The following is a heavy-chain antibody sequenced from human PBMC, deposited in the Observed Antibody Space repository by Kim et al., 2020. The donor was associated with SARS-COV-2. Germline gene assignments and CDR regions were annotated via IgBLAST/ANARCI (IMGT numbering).Heavy chain of an antibody. D-gene: IGHD2-2*01. CDR3: ARGLVVGAP. CDR1: GFTFSNYW. J-gene: IGHJ5*02. CDR2: IKQDGSEK. Sequence: GGSLRLSCAASGFTFSNYWMSWVRQAPGKGLEWVANIKQDGSEKFYVDSVKGRFSISRDNAKNSLYLQMSSLRAEDTAVYYCARGLVVGAPWGQGTLVTVSS. V-gene: IGHV3-7*03.